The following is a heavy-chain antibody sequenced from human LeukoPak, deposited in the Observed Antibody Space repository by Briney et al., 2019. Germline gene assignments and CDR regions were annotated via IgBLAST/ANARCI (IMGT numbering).Heavy chain of an antibody. D-gene: IGHD6-13*01. CDR1: GFTFSSYW. J-gene: IGHJ4*02. Sequence: PVGSLRLSCAASGFTFSSYWMHWVRQAPGKGLVWVSRINSDATSTSYADSVKGRFTISRDNAKNTLYLQMNSLRGEDTAVYYCARDYSRSWYPDYWGQGALVTVSS. CDR2: INSDATST. V-gene: IGHV3-74*01. CDR3: ARDYSRSWYPDY.